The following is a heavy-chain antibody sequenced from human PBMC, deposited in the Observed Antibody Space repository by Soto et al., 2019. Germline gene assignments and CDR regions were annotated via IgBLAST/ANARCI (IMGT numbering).Heavy chain of an antibody. CDR2: IFFTGAI. CDR3: ARARPDSAGSSLGRRLDV. J-gene: IGHJ6*02. Sequence: QVQLQESGPGLVKPSGTLSLICIVSGDSVTFGHHYWSWIRQPPGKGLEWIGHIFFTGAINYSPSLTSRVTMSVDSSKSQFSLNLTSVRAADSAIYYCARARPDSAGSSLGRRLDVWGPGTTVTVS. CDR1: GDSVTFGHHY. V-gene: IGHV4-61*01. D-gene: IGHD3-10*01.